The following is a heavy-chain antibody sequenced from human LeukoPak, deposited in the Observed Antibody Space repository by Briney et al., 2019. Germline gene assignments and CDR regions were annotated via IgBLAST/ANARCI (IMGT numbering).Heavy chain of an antibody. CDR2: ISSSGTTI. D-gene: IGHD4-17*01. CDR1: GFTFGSYS. J-gene: IGHJ4*02. V-gene: IGHV3-48*01. Sequence: GGSLRLSCAASGFTFGSYSMNWVRQALGKGLEWVSYISSSGTTIYYADSVKGRFTISRDNAKDSLYLRMNSLRAEDTAVYYCARERFYGDYLDYWGQGTLVIVSS. CDR3: ARERFYGDYLDY.